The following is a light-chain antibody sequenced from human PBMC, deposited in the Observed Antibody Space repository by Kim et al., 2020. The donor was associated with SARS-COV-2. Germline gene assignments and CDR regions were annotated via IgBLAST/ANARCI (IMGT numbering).Light chain of an antibody. V-gene: IGLV2-14*03. Sequence: HSITISCTGTSSDVGGYNYVSWYQQHPDKAPKLMIYDVSNRPSGVSNRFSGSKSVNTASLTISGLQAEDEADYYCSSYTSSSTLGVFGGGTQLTVL. CDR1: SSDVGGYNY. CDR2: DVS. CDR3: SSYTSSSTLGV. J-gene: IGLJ3*02.